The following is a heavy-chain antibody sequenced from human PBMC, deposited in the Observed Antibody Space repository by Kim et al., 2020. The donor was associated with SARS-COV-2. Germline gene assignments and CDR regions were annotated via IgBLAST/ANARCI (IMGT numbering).Heavy chain of an antibody. CDR1: GFTFSSYG. Sequence: GGSLRLSCAASGFTFSSYGMHWVRQAPGKGLEWVAVIWYDGSNKYYADSVKGRFTISRDNSKNTLYLQMNSLRAEDTAVYYCARNLQHIVVVTAPDYWGQGTLVTVSS. CDR2: IWYDGSNK. V-gene: IGHV3-33*01. CDR3: ARNLQHIVVVTAPDY. D-gene: IGHD2-21*02. J-gene: IGHJ4*02.